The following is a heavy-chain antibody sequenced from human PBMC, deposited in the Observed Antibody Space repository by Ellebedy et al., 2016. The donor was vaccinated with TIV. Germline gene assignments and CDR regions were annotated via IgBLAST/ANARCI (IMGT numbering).Heavy chain of an antibody. J-gene: IGHJ4*02. Sequence: ASVKVSCKASGYTFTGYYMHWVRQAPGQGLEWMGVINPSGGSTSYAQKFQGRVAMTRDTSTGTVYMELSSLRSEDTAVYYCARDLSFDYWGQGTLVTVSS. CDR2: INPSGGST. V-gene: IGHV1-46*01. CDR1: GYTFTGYY. D-gene: IGHD2/OR15-2a*01. CDR3: ARDLSFDY.